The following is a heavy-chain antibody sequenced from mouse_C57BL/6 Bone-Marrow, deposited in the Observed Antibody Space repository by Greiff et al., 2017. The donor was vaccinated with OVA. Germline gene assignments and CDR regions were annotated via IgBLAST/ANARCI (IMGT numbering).Heavy chain of an antibody. CDR1: GFTFSSYG. D-gene: IGHD1-1*01. J-gene: IGHJ3*01. V-gene: IGHV5-6*01. Sequence: EVKLVESGGDLVKPGGSLKLSCAASGFTFSSYGMSWVRQTPDKRLEWVATISSGGSYTYYPDSVKGRFTISRDNAKNTLYLQMSSLKSEDTAMYYCARQEYYGSSPAWFAYWGQGTLVTVSA. CDR2: ISSGGSYT. CDR3: ARQEYYGSSPAWFAY.